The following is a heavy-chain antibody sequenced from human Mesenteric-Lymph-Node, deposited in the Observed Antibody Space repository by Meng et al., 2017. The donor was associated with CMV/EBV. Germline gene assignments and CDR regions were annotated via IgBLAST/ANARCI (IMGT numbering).Heavy chain of an antibody. CDR3: ARVVPAAIDAFDI. CDR2: INSNSGGT. J-gene: IGHJ3*02. CDR1: GYTFTGYY. D-gene: IGHD2-2*01. V-gene: IGHV1-2*02. Sequence: ASVKVSCKTSGYTFTGYYMHWVRQAPGQGLEWMGWINSNSGGTNYAQKFQGRVTMTRDTSISTAYMELSRLRSDDTAVYYCARVVPAAIDAFDIWGQGTMVTVSS.